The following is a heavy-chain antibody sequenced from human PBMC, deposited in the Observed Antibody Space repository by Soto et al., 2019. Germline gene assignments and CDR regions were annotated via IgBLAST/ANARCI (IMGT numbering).Heavy chain of an antibody. CDR1: EFTFRSYW. CDR2: ISGDGSGT. V-gene: IGHV3-74*01. CDR3: ARSLPGTYGAFDL. D-gene: IGHD1-7*01. Sequence: GGSLRLSCAASEFTFRSYWMHWVRQSPGKGLVWVSRISGDGSGTNYADSVKGRFTISRDNAKNTVYLQIDSLRAEDTAVYYCARSLPGTYGAFDLWGQGTMVTVSS. J-gene: IGHJ3*01.